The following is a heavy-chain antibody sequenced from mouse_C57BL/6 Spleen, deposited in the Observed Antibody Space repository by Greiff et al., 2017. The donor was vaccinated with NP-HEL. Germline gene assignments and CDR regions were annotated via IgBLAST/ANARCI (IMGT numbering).Heavy chain of an antibody. V-gene: IGHV1-4*01. J-gene: IGHJ4*01. CDR2: INPSSGYT. Sequence: QVQLKQSGAELARPGASVKMSCKASGYTFTSYTMHWVKQRPGQGLEWIGYINPSSGYTKYNQKFKDKATLTADKSSSTAYMQLSSLTSEDSAVYYCARGFYYYGSSHYAMDYWGQGTSVTVSS. CDR1: GYTFTSYT. D-gene: IGHD1-1*01. CDR3: ARGFYYYGSSHYAMDY.